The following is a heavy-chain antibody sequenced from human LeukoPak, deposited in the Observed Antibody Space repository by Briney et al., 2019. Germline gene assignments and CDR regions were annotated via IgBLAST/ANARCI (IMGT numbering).Heavy chain of an antibody. V-gene: IGHV3-23*01. Sequence: GGSLRLSCAASGFTFSSYAMSWVRQAPGMGLEWVSAISGSGGSTYYADSVKGRFTISRDNSKNTLYLQMNSLRAEDTAVYYCAKGYYDFWSGYSRSYYYMDVWGKGTTVTVSS. CDR1: GFTFSSYA. CDR3: AKGYYDFWSGYSRSYYYMDV. D-gene: IGHD3-3*01. J-gene: IGHJ6*03. CDR2: ISGSGGST.